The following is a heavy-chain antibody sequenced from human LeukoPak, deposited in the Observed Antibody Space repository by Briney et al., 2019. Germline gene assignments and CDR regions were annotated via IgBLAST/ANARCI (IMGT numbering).Heavy chain of an antibody. CDR1: GFTVISNY. V-gene: IGHV3-53*01. CDR2: IYTDGRT. J-gene: IGHJ4*02. Sequence: GGSLRLSCGASGFTVISNYMSWVRQAPGKGLEWVSVIYTDGRTFFADFVKGRFTISRDTSKNMLYLQMNSLRVEDTAVYYCARGTPTVSAGHYWGQGTLVTVSS. D-gene: IGHD2-15*01. CDR3: ARGTPTVSAGHY.